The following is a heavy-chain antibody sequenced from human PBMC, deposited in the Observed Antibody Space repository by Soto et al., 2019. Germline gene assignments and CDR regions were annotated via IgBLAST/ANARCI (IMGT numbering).Heavy chain of an antibody. Sequence: QVQLVQSGAEVKKPGASVKVSCKASGYTFTGYYMHWVRQAPGQGLEWMGWINPNSGGTNYAQKFQGWVTMTRDTSISTAYMELSRLRSDDTAVYYCARVFARRGKVRPGSGGEDYYYYMDVWGKGTTVTVSS. D-gene: IGHD3-10*01. V-gene: IGHV1-2*04. CDR2: INPNSGGT. J-gene: IGHJ6*03. CDR3: ARVFARRGKVRPGSGGEDYYYYMDV. CDR1: GYTFTGYY.